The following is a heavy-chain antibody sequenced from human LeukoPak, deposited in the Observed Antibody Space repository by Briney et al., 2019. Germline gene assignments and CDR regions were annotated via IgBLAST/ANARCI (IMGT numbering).Heavy chain of an antibody. D-gene: IGHD3-3*01. CDR1: GGTFRDHS. J-gene: IGHJ5*02. V-gene: IGHV1-69*05. CDR2: IIPIFRTG. CDR3: FLEFVWFDP. Sequence: GASVKVSCKASGGTFRDHSITWVRQAPGQGLEWLGGIIPIFRTGSYAQNFRGRVTITTDESTTTAYMELTGLTSEDTAVGQRFLEFVWFDPWGQGTLVTVSS.